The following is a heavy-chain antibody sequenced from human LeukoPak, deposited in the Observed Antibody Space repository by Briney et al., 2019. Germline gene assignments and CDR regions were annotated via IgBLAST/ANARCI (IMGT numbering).Heavy chain of an antibody. V-gene: IGHV4-39*01. Sequence: SETLSLTCAVSGGSISSSSYYWGWIRQPPGKGLEWIGSIYYSGSTYYNPSLKSRVTISVDTSKNQFSLKLSSVTAADTAVYYCAGRPHYYDSSGHYYWGQGTLVTVSS. CDR3: AGRPHYYDSSGHYY. CDR2: IYYSGST. D-gene: IGHD3-22*01. J-gene: IGHJ4*02. CDR1: GGSISSSSYY.